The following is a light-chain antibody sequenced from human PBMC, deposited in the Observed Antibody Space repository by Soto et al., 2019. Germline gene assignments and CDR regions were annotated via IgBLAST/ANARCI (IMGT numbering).Light chain of an antibody. J-gene: IGLJ1*01. V-gene: IGLV2-14*01. Sequence: QSAPTLPAAVSGSPGQSITISCTGTGSDVGGYDYVSWYQHHPGKAPKVMIYEVTNRPSGVSNRFSGSKSGNTASLTISGLLAEDEADYYCSSYTSSTTYVFGTGNKVTVL. CDR1: GSDVGGYDY. CDR2: EVT. CDR3: SSYTSSTTYV.